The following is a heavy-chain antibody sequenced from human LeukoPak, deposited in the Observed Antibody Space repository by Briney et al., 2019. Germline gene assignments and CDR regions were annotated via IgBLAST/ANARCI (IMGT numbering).Heavy chain of an antibody. D-gene: IGHD3-22*01. CDR3: AKVRSMIVASDI. J-gene: IGHJ3*02. CDR2: ICYSGGSK. Sequence: GGSLRLSCTVSGFTFSSYYMSWVRQAPGKGLEWVSDICYSGGSKYYPDTVKCRFNISRDNSKNTLYLEMSSLRAEHRAVYYCAKVRSMIVASDIWGQGRIVTVSS. CDR1: GFTFSSYY. V-gene: IGHV3-23*01.